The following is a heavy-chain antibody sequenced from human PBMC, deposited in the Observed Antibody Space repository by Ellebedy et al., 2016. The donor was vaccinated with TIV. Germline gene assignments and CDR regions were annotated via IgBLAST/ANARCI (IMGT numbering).Heavy chain of an antibody. V-gene: IGHV3-7*01. J-gene: IGHJ5*02. Sequence: GESLKISCAASGFNFRSYWMTWVRQAPGKGLEWVAKIRQEGDEIYYVESVKGRFTIPRDNAKNSLFLQMNSLRVEDTAVYYCARRASYGDYAVQVNSWLDRWGQGTLVTVSS. CDR1: GFNFRSYW. CDR3: ARRASYGDYAVQVNSWLDR. D-gene: IGHD4-17*01. CDR2: IRQEGDEI.